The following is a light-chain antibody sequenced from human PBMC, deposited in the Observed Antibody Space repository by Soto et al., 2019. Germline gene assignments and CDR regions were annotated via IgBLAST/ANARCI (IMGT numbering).Light chain of an antibody. Sequence: DIQLTQSPSFLSASVGDRVTITCRASQGISSYLAWYQQKPGKAPNLLIYAAFTLQSGVPSRFSGSGSETELSLTISSLQPDDFATYYCQHYNSYSEAFGQGTKVDIK. CDR2: AAF. CDR3: QHYNSYSEA. J-gene: IGKJ1*01. V-gene: IGKV1-9*01. CDR1: QGISSY.